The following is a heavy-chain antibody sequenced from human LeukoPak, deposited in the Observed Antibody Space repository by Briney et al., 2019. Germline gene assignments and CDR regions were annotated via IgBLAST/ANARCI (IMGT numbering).Heavy chain of an antibody. J-gene: IGHJ5*02. V-gene: IGHV1-69*13. CDR1: GGTFSSYA. CDR2: IIPIFGTA. Sequence: SVNVSCKASGGTFSSYAISWARQAPGQGLEWMGGIIPIFGTANYAQKFQGRVTITADESTSTAYMELSSLRSEDTAVYYCARDLRRFQPGIPNSFDPWGQGTLVTVSS. D-gene: IGHD3-3*01. CDR3: ARDLRRFQPGIPNSFDP.